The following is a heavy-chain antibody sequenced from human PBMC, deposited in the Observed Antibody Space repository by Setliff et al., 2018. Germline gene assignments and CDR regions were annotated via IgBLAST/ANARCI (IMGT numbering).Heavy chain of an antibody. CDR3: ASALMGYNRWYFDY. D-gene: IGHD1-1*01. CDR1: GYTFTSYA. V-gene: IGHV1-3*01. Sequence: ASVKVSCKASGYTFTSYAMHWVRQAPGQRLEWMGWINAGNGNTKYSQKFQGRVTITRDTSISTAYMELSSLRSEDTAVYYCASALMGYNRWYFDYWGQGTLVTVSS. CDR2: INAGNGNT. J-gene: IGHJ4*02.